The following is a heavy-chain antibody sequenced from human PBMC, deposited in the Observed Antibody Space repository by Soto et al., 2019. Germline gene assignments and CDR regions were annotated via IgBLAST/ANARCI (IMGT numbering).Heavy chain of an antibody. J-gene: IGHJ6*03. CDR3: TTNGDYYYYYMCV. CDR2: IKSKTDGETT. V-gene: IGHV3-15*01. CDR1: GFTFNNAW. D-gene: IGHD2-8*01. Sequence: EVQLVESGGDLVKPGGSLRLSCAASGFTFNNAWMSWVLQAPGKGLEWVARIKSKTDGETTTYAAPVKGRFTISREDSKDTLYLQMNSLKPEDAALYFCTTNGDYYYYYMCVLGKGTTVAVSS.